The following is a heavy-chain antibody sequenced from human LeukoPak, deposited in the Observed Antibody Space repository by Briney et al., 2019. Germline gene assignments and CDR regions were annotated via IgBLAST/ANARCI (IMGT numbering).Heavy chain of an antibody. CDR3: AREAGMYYMDV. V-gene: IGHV3-48*01. CDR1: GFTFSSYW. Sequence: GGSLRLSCAASGFTFSSYWMSWVRQAPGKGLEWVSYISSSGSTIYYADSVKGRFTISRDKAKNSLYLQMNSLRAEDTAVYYCAREAGMYYMDVWGKGTTVTISS. CDR2: ISSSGSTI. J-gene: IGHJ6*03.